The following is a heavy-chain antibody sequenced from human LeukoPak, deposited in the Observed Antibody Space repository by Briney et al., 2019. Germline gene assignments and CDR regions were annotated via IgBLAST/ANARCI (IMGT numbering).Heavy chain of an antibody. V-gene: IGHV4-59*12. CDR1: GGSISSYY. J-gene: IGHJ5*02. D-gene: IGHD3-9*01. Sequence: SETLSLTCTVSGGSISSYYWSWIRQPPGKGLEWIGYIYYSGSINYNPSLKSRVTISVDTSKNQFSLKLSSVTAADTAVYYCARGLGYYDILTGYYSNWFDPWGQGTLVTVSS. CDR2: IYYSGSI. CDR3: ARGLGYYDILTGYYSNWFDP.